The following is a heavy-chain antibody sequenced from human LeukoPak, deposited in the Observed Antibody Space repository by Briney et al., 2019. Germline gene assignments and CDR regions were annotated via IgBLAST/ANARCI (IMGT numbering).Heavy chain of an antibody. CDR3: ARGGVYGSSSYRYYFDY. D-gene: IGHD6-6*01. CDR2: INHSGST. Sequence: PSETLSLTCAVYGGSFSGYYWSWIRQPPGKGLEWIGEINHSGSTNYNPSLKSRVTISVDTSKNQFSLKLSSVTAADTAVYYCARGGVYGSSSYRYYFDYWGQGTLVTVSS. V-gene: IGHV4-34*01. CDR1: GGSFSGYY. J-gene: IGHJ4*02.